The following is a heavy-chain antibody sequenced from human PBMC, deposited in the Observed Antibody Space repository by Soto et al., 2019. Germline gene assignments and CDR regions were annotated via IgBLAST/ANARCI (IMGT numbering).Heavy chain of an antibody. CDR2: INHIGST. CDR3: ARGVGAGIGKRFGS. J-gene: IGHJ5*01. V-gene: IGHV4-34*01. Sequence: PSETLSLTCAVYDGTFSGYYGSWIRQPPGKGLEWIGEINHIGSTNYNPSLKSRVTISVDTSKNQFSLKLSSVTAADTAVFYCARGVGAGIGKRFGSWGQGTLVTVSS. CDR1: DGTFSGYY. D-gene: IGHD1-26*01.